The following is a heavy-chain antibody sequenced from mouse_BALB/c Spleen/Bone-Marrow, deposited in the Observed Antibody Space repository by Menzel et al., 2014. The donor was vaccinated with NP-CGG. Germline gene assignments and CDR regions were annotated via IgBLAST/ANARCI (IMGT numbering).Heavy chain of an antibody. CDR3: SKGTYAMDS. CDR2: IHYSGST. V-gene: IGHV3-1*02. CDR1: GYSISSGYT. Sequence: VQLQQSGPDLVKPSQSLSLTRTVTGYSISSGYTWHWIRQFPGNTLEWMGYIHYSGSTNYNPSLKSRISITRDTSKNQFFLQLNSVTTEDTATYFCSKGTYAMDSWGQGTSVTVSS. J-gene: IGHJ4*01. D-gene: IGHD3-3*01.